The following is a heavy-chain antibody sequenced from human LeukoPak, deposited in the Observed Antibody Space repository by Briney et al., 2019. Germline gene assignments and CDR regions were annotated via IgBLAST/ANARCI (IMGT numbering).Heavy chain of an antibody. D-gene: IGHD3-3*01. Sequence: GASVKVSCKASGGTFSSYAISWVRQAPGQGLEWMGGIIPIFGTANYAQKFQGRVTITADESTSTAYMELSSLRSEDTAVYYCARGVIFGVVITHHYYYMDVWGKGTTVTVSS. CDR1: GGTFSSYA. CDR2: IIPIFGTA. CDR3: ARGVIFGVVITHHYYYMDV. V-gene: IGHV1-69*13. J-gene: IGHJ6*03.